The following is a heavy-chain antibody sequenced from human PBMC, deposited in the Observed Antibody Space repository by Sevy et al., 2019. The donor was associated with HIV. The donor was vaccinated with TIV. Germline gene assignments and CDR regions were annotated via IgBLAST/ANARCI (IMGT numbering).Heavy chain of an antibody. CDR3: ASSWGRFVGSSWLYYYFGMDV. Sequence: GGSLRLSCRVSGFTCSRYGMHWVRQAPGKGPEWVAIISEDGSSKDYADSVKGRFTISRDNSKDTVYLEMNSLGPEDTAFYHCASSWGRFVGSSWLYYYFGMDVWGHGTAVIASS. CDR1: GFTCSRYG. V-gene: IGHV3-30*03. D-gene: IGHD6-13*01. CDR2: ISEDGSSK. J-gene: IGHJ6*02.